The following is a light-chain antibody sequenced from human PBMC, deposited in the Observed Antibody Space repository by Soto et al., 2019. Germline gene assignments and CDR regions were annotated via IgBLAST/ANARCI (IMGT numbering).Light chain of an antibody. CDR3: LQDHEYLT. V-gene: IGKV1-6*01. Sequence: AIQMTQSPSSLSASVGDRVTITCRASQDVSNDLGWYQQKPGKAPNLLIYAASTLQSGVPSRFSGSGSDTDFTLTISSLQPEDSASYYCLQDHEYLTFGGGTRVEIK. J-gene: IGKJ4*01. CDR1: QDVSND. CDR2: AAS.